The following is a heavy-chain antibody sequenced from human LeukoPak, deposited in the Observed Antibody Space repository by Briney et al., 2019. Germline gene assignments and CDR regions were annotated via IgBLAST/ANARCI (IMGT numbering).Heavy chain of an antibody. D-gene: IGHD2-15*01. V-gene: IGHV4-38-2*02. CDR2: IYHSGST. CDR1: GYSISSGYY. CDR3: ARGGEYCSGGSCYLNYYFDY. J-gene: IGHJ4*02. Sequence: SETLSLTCTVSGYSISSGYYWGWIRQPPGKGLEWIGSIYHSGSTYYNPSLKSRVTISVDTSKNQFSLKLSSVTAADTAVYYCARGGEYCSGGSCYLNYYFDYWGQGTLVTVSS.